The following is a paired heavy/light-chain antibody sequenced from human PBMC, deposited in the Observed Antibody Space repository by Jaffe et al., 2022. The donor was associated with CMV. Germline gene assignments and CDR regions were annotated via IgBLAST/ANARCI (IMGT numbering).Light chain of an antibody. Sequence: QSVLTQPPSASGTPGQRVTISCSGSSSNIGSNTVNWYLQFPGAAPKFLMYNDNRRPSGVPDRFSGSKSGSSASLAISGLQSEDEADYYCSAWDDSLDGYVFGTGTKLTVL. CDR3: SAWDDSLDGYV. CDR2: NDN. V-gene: IGLV1-44*01. CDR1: SSNIGSNT. J-gene: IGLJ1*01.
Heavy chain of an antibody. CDR2: INNVGTSV. CDR3: ARENNWNDEGGVYYYWYGMDV. Sequence: QVQLVESGGGLVKPGGSLRLSCAASGFTFIDHQMNWIRQAPGKGLEWISYINNVGTSVNYADSVKGRFIISRDNSKNSLDLQMNSLRAEDTATYYCARENNWNDEGGVYYYWYGMDVWGQGTTVTVSS. J-gene: IGHJ6*02. CDR1: GFTFIDHQ. V-gene: IGHV3-11*01. D-gene: IGHD1-20*01.